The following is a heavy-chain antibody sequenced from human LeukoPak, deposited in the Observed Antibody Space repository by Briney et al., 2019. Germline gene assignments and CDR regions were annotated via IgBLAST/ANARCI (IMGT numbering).Heavy chain of an antibody. CDR2: ISYDGSKK. Sequence: GKSLRLSCAASGFTFSTHAMHWVRQAPGKGLEWVAVISYDGSKKYYADSVKGRFTISRDNSKNTLYLQLNSLRPEDTAVYYCAKEGEGFDYWGQGTLVTVSS. V-gene: IGHV3-30*18. D-gene: IGHD3-16*01. J-gene: IGHJ4*02. CDR3: AKEGEGFDY. CDR1: GFTFSTHA.